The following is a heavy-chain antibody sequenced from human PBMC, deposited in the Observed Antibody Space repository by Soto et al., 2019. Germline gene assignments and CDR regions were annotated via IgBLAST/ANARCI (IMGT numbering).Heavy chain of an antibody. D-gene: IGHD6-19*01. Sequence: QVQLVESGGGVVQPGRSLRLSCAASGFTFSSYGMHWVRQAPGKGLEWVAVISYDGSNKYYADSVKGRFTISRDNSKNTLYLQMNSLRAEDTAVYYCAKDLQVAGHDYWGQGTLVTVSS. CDR2: ISYDGSNK. CDR1: GFTFSSYG. CDR3: AKDLQVAGHDY. J-gene: IGHJ4*02. V-gene: IGHV3-30*18.